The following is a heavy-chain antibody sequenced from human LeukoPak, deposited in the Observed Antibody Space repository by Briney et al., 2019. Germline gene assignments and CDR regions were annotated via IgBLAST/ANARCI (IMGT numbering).Heavy chain of an antibody. D-gene: IGHD3-22*01. CDR3: ARAPGYYDSSGYYAWFDS. CDR2: IYYSGNI. Sequence: SETLSLTCSVSGGSISSYYWSWIRQPPGKGLEWIGYIYYSGNINFNPSLKSRVTISVDTSKNHFSLKLSSVTAADTAVYYCARAPGYYDSSGYYAWFDSWGQGTLVTVSS. J-gene: IGHJ5*01. CDR1: GGSISSYY. V-gene: IGHV4-59*01.